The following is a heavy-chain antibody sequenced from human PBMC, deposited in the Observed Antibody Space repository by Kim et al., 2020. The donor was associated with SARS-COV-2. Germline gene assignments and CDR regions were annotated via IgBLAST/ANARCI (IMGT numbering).Heavy chain of an antibody. CDR1: GFTFSSYS. CDR2: ISSSSSTI. D-gene: IGHD3-10*01. CDR3: ARAFYGSGSYYYDY. J-gene: IGHJ4*02. V-gene: IGHV3-48*02. Sequence: GGSLRLSCAASGFTFSSYSMNWVRQAPGKGLEWVSYISSSSSTIYYADSVKGRFTISRDNAKNSLYLQMNSLRDEDTAVYYCARAFYGSGSYYYDYWGQGTLVTVSS.